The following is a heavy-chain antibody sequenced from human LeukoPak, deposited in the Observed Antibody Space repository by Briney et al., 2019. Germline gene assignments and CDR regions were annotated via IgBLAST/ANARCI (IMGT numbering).Heavy chain of an antibody. Sequence: ASVKVSCKASGYTFTSYGISWVRQAPGQGLEWMGWINPNSGGTNYAQKFQGRVTMTRDTSISTAYMELSRLRSDDTAVYYCARGVYYYDSSGYYLWGQGTLVTVSS. CDR1: GYTFTSYG. CDR3: ARGVYYYDSSGYYL. CDR2: INPNSGGT. D-gene: IGHD3-22*01. V-gene: IGHV1-2*02. J-gene: IGHJ5*02.